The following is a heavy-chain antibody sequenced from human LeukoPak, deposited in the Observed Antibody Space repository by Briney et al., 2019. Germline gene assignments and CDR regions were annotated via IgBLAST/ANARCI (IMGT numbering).Heavy chain of an antibody. CDR2: IIPIFGTA. CDR3: ARFGFQESEDCSSTSCYFDY. Sequence: ASVKVSCKASGGTFSSYAISWVRQAPGQGLEWMGGIIPIFGTATYAQKFQGRVTITADESTSTAYMELSSLRSEDTAVYYCARFGFQESEDCSSTSCYFDYWGQGTLVTVSS. J-gene: IGHJ4*02. D-gene: IGHD2-2*01. CDR1: GGTFSSYA. V-gene: IGHV1-69*13.